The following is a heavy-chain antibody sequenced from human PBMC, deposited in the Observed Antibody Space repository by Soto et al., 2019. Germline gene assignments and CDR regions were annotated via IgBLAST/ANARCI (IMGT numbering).Heavy chain of an antibody. J-gene: IGHJ1*01. CDR3: AKYLDLVGYFEH. D-gene: IGHD2-2*01. CDR2: IGAYGDDT. CDR1: GFTFNKNA. Sequence: EVQLLESGGGLVQPGGSLRLSCAASGFTFNKNAISWVRQAPGKGLEWVSAIGAYGDDTYYADSVKGRFTISRDNSKNTLYLQMNSLRAEDTAIYYCAKYLDLVGYFEHWGQGTLVTVSS. V-gene: IGHV3-23*01.